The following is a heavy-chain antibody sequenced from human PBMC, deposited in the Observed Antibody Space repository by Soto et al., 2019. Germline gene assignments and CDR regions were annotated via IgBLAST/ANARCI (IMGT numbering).Heavy chain of an antibody. CDR2: TWYDGGNK. J-gene: IGHJ4*02. D-gene: IGHD1-26*01. CDR3: ARPRLGTYYFDY. CDR1: GFTFSSYG. V-gene: IGHV3-33*01. Sequence: QVQLVESGGGVVQPGRSLRLSCAASGFTFSSYGMHWVRQAPGKGLEWVAVTWYDGGNKYYADSVKGRFTISRDNSKNTLYLQMNSLRAEDTAVYYCARPRLGTYYFDYWGQGTLVTVSS.